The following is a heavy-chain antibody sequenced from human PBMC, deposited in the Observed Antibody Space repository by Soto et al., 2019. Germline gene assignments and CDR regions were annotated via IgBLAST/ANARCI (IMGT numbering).Heavy chain of an antibody. V-gene: IGHV3-21*01. CDR3: ARDVSGYGNFDY. J-gene: IGHJ4*02. Sequence: PGGSLRLSCAASGFLFSDYSMNWVRQAPGKGLEWVSSISSSSIYIYYADSVKGRFTISRDNAKNSLYLQMNSLRAEDTAVFYCARDVSGYGNFDYWGQGTLVTVSS. CDR2: ISSSSIYI. D-gene: IGHD5-12*01. CDR1: GFLFSDYS.